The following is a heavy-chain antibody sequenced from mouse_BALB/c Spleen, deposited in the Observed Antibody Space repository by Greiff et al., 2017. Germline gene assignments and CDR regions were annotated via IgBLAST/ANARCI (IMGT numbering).Heavy chain of an antibody. CDR1: GFSFTSYG. CDR3: ARSGHAMDY. Sequence: VQLVESGPGLVAPSQSLSISCTASGFSFTSYGLHWVRQPPGKGLEWLGVIWAGGSTNYNSALMSSLSISKDNSKSHVYLIMNSLQTDDTAMYYCARSGHAMDYWGQGTSVTVSS. J-gene: IGHJ4*01. V-gene: IGHV2-9*02. CDR2: IWAGGST.